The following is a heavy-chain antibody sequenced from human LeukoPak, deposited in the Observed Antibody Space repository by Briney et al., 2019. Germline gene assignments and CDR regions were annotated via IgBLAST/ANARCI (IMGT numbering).Heavy chain of an antibody. V-gene: IGHV3-21*01. CDR1: GFTFRTYA. Sequence: PGGSLRLSCTASGFTFRTYAMTWVRPAPRKGLEWISSMSSGSSYMYYADSVRGRFTISRDNAKHSLSLEMNNLRAEDTAMYYCARDRPTGASRVFVVEWGQGTLVTV. CDR2: MSSGSSYM. D-gene: IGHD2-15*01. CDR3: ARDRPTGASRVFVVE. J-gene: IGHJ4*02.